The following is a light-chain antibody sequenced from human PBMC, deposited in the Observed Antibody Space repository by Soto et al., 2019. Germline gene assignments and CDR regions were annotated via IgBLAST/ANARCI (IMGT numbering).Light chain of an antibody. CDR3: SSYAGSNNYV. J-gene: IGLJ1*01. CDR2: EVS. Sequence: QSALTQPPSASGSPGQSVTISCTGTSSDVGGYNYVSWYQQHPGKAPKLMIYEVSKRPSGVPDRFSGSKSSNTGSLTVSGLQAEDEADYYCSSYAGSNNYVIGTGTKLTVL. CDR1: SSDVGGYNY. V-gene: IGLV2-8*01.